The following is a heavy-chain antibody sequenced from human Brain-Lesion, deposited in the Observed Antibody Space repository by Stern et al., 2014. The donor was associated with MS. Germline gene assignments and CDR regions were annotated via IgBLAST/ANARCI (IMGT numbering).Heavy chain of an antibody. CDR2: IYYSGNT. CDR3: AGEEDIRYCSGGSCTGNWFDP. D-gene: IGHD2-15*01. J-gene: IGHJ5*02. Sequence: QLQLQESGPGLVKPSETLSLTCTVAGGSVSSTSYAWAWIRQPPRKGLEWIGTIYYSGNTYYSPALKSRLTISLKTSQNQFSLQLRFVTAADTAVYYCAGEEDIRYCSGGSCTGNWFDPWGQGTLVTVSS. CDR1: GGSVSSTSYA. V-gene: IGHV4-39*01.